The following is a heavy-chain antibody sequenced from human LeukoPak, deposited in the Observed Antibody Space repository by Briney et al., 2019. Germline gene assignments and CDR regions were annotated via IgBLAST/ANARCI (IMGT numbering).Heavy chain of an antibody. CDR1: GGTFSSYA. CDR3: ARGIQLWPTLFDY. Sequence: ASVKVSCKASGGTFSSYAISWVRQAPGQGLEWMGGIIPIFGTANYAQKFQGRVTITADESTSTAYMELSSLRSEDTAVYYCARGIQLWPTLFDYWGQGTLVTVSS. V-gene: IGHV1-69*13. CDR2: IIPIFGTA. D-gene: IGHD5-18*01. J-gene: IGHJ4*02.